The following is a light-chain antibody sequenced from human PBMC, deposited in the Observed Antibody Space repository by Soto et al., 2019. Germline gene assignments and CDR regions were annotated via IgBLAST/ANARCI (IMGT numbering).Light chain of an antibody. Sequence: ILLTQSPGTLSLSPGERATLSCRASQSVSSRSLAWYQQKPGQAPRLLIYDASNRATGIPARFSGSGSGTDFTLTISSLEPEDFAVYYCQQRSNWPLFGQGTRLEIK. CDR3: QQRSNWPL. CDR2: DAS. J-gene: IGKJ5*01. V-gene: IGKV3-11*01. CDR1: QSVSSRS.